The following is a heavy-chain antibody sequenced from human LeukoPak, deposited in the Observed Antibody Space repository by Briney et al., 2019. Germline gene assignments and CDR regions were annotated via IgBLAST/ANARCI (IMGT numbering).Heavy chain of an antibody. V-gene: IGHV3-NL1*01. CDR3: AKTIRGYSYGFDY. D-gene: IGHD5-18*01. CDR1: GFTFSSYG. Sequence: PGRSLRLSCAASGFTFSSYGMHWVRQAPGKGLEWVSVIHSGGNTYYADSVKGRFTISRDNSKNTLYLQMNSLRAEDTAVYYCAKTIRGYSYGFDYWGQGTLVTVSS. J-gene: IGHJ4*02. CDR2: IHSGGNT.